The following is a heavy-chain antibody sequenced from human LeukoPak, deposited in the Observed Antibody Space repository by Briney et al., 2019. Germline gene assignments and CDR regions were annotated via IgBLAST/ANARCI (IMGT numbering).Heavy chain of an antibody. CDR2: IYYSGST. CDR3: ARGTGPPLGYCSGGSCYGYYFDY. Sequence: SETLSLTCTVSGGSISSYYWSWIRQPPGKGLEWSGYIYYSGSTNYNPSLKSRVTISVDTSKNQFSLKLSSVTAADTAVYYCARGTGPPLGYCSGGSCYGYYFDYWGQGTLVTVSS. CDR1: GGSISSYY. J-gene: IGHJ4*02. V-gene: IGHV4-59*01. D-gene: IGHD2-15*01.